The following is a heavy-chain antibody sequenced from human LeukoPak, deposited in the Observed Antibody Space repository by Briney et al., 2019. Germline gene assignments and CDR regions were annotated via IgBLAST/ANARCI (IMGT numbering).Heavy chain of an antibody. V-gene: IGHV1-69*04. CDR2: IIPILGIA. D-gene: IGHD6-19*01. CDR1: GGTFTSYA. J-gene: IGHJ4*02. CDR3: ARDRGYSSGWYYFDY. Sequence: SVKVSCKASGGTFTSYAISWVRQAPGQGLEWMGRIIPILGIANYAQKFQGRATITADKSTSTAYMELSSLRSEDTAVYYCARDRGYSSGWYYFDYWGQGTLVTVSS.